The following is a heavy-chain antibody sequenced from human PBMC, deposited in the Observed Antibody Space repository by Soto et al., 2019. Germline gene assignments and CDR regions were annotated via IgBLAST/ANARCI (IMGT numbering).Heavy chain of an antibody. D-gene: IGHD2-2*01. Sequence: QVQLQESGPGLVKPSQTLSLTCTVSGGSITSSGYYWSWIRQHPGEGLEWIGFTSNRGSTSYNPSLKSRVTISVDASSTQSSLILKSVTAADTAVYYCARGGGSTKVDYWGQGTLVTVSP. J-gene: IGHJ4*02. CDR1: GGSITSSGYY. V-gene: IGHV4-31*03. CDR3: ARGGGSTKVDY. CDR2: TSNRGST.